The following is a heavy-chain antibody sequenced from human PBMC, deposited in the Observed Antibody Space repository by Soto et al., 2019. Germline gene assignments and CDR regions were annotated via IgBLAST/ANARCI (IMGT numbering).Heavy chain of an antibody. CDR1: GYTFANYA. J-gene: IGHJ5*02. CDR2: INTGNART. D-gene: IGHD3-16*01. CDR3: AREGALGGPNWFDP. Sequence: ASVKVSCKASGYTFANYALHRLRQAPGQRLEWMGWINTGNARTQYSQTFQDRITITRDTSATTAYMELGSLASEDTAVYYCAREGALGGPNWFDPWGQGTLVTVSS. V-gene: IGHV1-3*04.